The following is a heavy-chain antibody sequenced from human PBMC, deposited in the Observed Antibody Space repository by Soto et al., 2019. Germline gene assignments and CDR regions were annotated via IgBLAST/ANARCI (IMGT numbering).Heavy chain of an antibody. J-gene: IGHJ4*02. V-gene: IGHV3-33*01. CDR3: ARDSPYGSGPRDD. D-gene: IGHD2-21*01. Sequence: SLRLSCAASGFTFSSYGMHWVRQAPGKGLEWVAVLWYDGSNKYYADSVKGRFTISRDNSKNTLYLQMNSLRAEDTAVYYCARDSPYGSGPRDDWGQGTRVTVAS. CDR2: LWYDGSNK. CDR1: GFTFSSYG.